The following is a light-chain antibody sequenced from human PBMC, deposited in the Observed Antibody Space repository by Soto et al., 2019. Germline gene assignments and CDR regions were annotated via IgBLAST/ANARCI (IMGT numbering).Light chain of an antibody. CDR2: LGS. CDR1: QSLLHSNGYNY. V-gene: IGKV2-28*01. J-gene: IGKJ4*01. Sequence: DIVMTQSPLSLPVTPGEPASISCRSSQSLLHSNGYNYLDWYLQKPGQSPQLLIYLGSNRASGVPDRFSGSGSGTDFTLKISRVEAEDVGVYYRIQALQTPLTFGGGTKVEIK. CDR3: IQALQTPLT.